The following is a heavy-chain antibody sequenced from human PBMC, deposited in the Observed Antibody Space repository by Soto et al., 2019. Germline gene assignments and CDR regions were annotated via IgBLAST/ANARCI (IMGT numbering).Heavy chain of an antibody. CDR1: GFTFSNYA. CDR2: ISFDGTNT. J-gene: IGHJ6*02. CDR3: AKARAIFGVVIAADYYYDMNV. D-gene: IGHD3-3*01. V-gene: IGHV3-30*18. Sequence: PGGSLRLSCAASGFTFSNYAMHWVRQAPGKGLEWVAVISFDGTNTNYADSVKGRFTISRDNSKNTLFLQMNSLRLEDTAVYYCAKARAIFGVVIAADYYYDMNVWGQGTTVTVSS.